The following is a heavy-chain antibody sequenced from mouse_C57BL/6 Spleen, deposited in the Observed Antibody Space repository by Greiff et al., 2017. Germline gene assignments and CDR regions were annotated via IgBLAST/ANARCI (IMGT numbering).Heavy chain of an antibody. V-gene: IGHV1-53*01. CDR3: ARSGYSNYGYLDY. D-gene: IGHD2-5*01. CDR2: INPSNGGT. J-gene: IGHJ2*01. Sequence: QVQLQQPGTELVKPGASVKLSCKASGYTFTSYWMHWVKQRPGQGLEWIGNINPSNGGTNYNEKFKSKATLTVDKSSSTAYMQLSSLTSEDSAVYYGARSGYSNYGYLDYWGQGTTLTVSS. CDR1: GYTFTSYW.